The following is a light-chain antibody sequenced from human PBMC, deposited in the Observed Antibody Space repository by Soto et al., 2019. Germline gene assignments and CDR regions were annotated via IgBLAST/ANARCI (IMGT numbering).Light chain of an antibody. Sequence: LTQPASVSGSPGQSIIISCTGTSGDVGGYNYVSWYQQYPGKVPKLMIYEVTYRPSGVSYRFSGSKSGNTASLTISGLQAEDEADYYCSSYTSSSTLVFGTGTKVTVL. CDR3: SSYTSSSTLV. J-gene: IGLJ1*01. V-gene: IGLV2-14*01. CDR1: SGDVGGYNY. CDR2: EVT.